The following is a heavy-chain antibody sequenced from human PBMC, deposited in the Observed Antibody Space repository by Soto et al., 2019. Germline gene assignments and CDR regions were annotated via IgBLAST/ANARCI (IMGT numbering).Heavy chain of an antibody. CDR3: ASLSGSYGFDP. Sequence: PGGSLRLSCAGSGFSFSSYEMNWVRQAPGKGLEWVSYISSSGSDTYYADSVKAQFTISRDNAQNSLYLQMTRLRAEDTAIYYCASLSGSYGFDPWGQGTLVTVSS. CDR2: ISSSGSDT. CDR1: GFSFSSYE. J-gene: IGHJ5*02. D-gene: IGHD1-26*01. V-gene: IGHV3-48*03.